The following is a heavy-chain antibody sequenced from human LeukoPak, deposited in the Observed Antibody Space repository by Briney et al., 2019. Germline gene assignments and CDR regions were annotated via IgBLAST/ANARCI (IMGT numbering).Heavy chain of an antibody. CDR3: ARDFSVRGVTHHN. V-gene: IGHV4-61*02. CDR1: GGSISSGSYY. Sequence: PSQTLSLTCTVSGGSISSGSYYWSWIRQPAGKGLEWIGRIYTSGSTNYNPSLKSRVTISVDTSKNQFSLKLSSVTAADTAVYYCARDFSVRGVTHHNWGQGTLVTVSS. CDR2: IYTSGST. J-gene: IGHJ4*02. D-gene: IGHD3-10*01.